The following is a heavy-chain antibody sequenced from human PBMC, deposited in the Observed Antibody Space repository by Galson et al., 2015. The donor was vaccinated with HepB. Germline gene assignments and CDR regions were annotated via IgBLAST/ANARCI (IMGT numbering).Heavy chain of an antibody. J-gene: IGHJ4*02. Sequence: LRLSCAASGFTFSYYAMAWVRQAPGKGLEWISAITPSGDNTYSADSMKGRFFISRDNSQNTLFLQMNSLRADDTAIYYCARVHPEYTSGWYRQALYYFDSWGQGTLVAVSS. V-gene: IGHV3-23*01. CDR1: GFTFSYYA. CDR2: ITPSGDNT. CDR3: ARVHPEYTSGWYRQALYYFDS. D-gene: IGHD6-19*01.